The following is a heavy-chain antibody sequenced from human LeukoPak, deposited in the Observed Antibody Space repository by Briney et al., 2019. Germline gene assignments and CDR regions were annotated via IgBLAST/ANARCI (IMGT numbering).Heavy chain of an antibody. J-gene: IGHJ4*02. CDR1: GGSISSYF. Sequence: PSETLSLTCTVSGGSISSYFWSWLRQPPGKGLEWLGYIYYSGTTNYNPSLKSRVTISVDTSRNQFSLKLNSVTAADTAVYYCAREINRGSYHFDYWGQGTLVTVSS. CDR2: IYYSGTT. V-gene: IGHV4-59*01. D-gene: IGHD1-26*01. CDR3: AREINRGSYHFDY.